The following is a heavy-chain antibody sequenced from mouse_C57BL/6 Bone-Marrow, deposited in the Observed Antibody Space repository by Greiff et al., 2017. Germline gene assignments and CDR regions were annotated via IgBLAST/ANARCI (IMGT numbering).Heavy chain of an antibody. J-gene: IGHJ4*01. CDR1: GFTFSDYY. CDR3: ASRGWLLEEFYYAMDY. CDR2: ISNGGGST. Sequence: EVQLMESGGGLVQPGGSLKLSCAASGFTFSDYYMYWVRQTPEKRLEWVAYISNGGGSTYYPDTVKGRFTISRDNAKNTLYLQMSRLKSEDTAMYYCASRGWLLEEFYYAMDYWGQGTSVTVSS. V-gene: IGHV5-12*01. D-gene: IGHD2-3*01.